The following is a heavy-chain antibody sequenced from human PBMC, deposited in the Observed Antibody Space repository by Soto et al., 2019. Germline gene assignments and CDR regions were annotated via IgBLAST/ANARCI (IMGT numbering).Heavy chain of an antibody. Sequence: GGSLRLSCAASGFTFSSYAMTWVRQAPGKGLEWVSAISYSGVSTYYADSVKGRFTISRDSSENTLSLQMNSLRVDDTAVYYCAKVFYYYDSSGYYYFDYWGQGTLVTVSS. CDR2: ISYSGVST. V-gene: IGHV3-23*01. D-gene: IGHD3-22*01. CDR3: AKVFYYYDSSGYYYFDY. J-gene: IGHJ4*02. CDR1: GFTFSSYA.